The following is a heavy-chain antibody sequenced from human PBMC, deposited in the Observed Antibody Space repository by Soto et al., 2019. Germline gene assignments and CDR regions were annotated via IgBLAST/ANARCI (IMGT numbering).Heavy chain of an antibody. J-gene: IGHJ4*02. V-gene: IGHV3-23*01. Sequence: PGGSLRLSCAASGFTFSIYAMSWVRQAPGKGLEWVSAISGSGGSTYYADSVKGRFTISRDNSKNTLYLQMNSLRAEDTAVYYCAKTYYYDSSGYQNYFDYWGQGTLVTVSS. CDR1: GFTFSIYA. D-gene: IGHD3-22*01. CDR3: AKTYYYDSSGYQNYFDY. CDR2: ISGSGGST.